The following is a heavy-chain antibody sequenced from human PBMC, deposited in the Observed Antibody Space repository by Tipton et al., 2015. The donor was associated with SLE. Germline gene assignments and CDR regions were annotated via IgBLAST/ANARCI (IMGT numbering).Heavy chain of an antibody. J-gene: IGHJ6*03. V-gene: IGHV4-39*07. CDR1: GDSISNDNYF. CDR2: INYSGTT. D-gene: IGHD2-21*01. CDR3: TRVVVIAFSHYYMDV. Sequence: TLSLTCTISGDSISNDNYFWGWIRQPPGKGLELIGNINYSGTTYYNPSLKTRVTISVDTSKIQFSLRLTSMTAADTAVYYCTRVVVIAFSHYYMDVWGKGTTVTVSS.